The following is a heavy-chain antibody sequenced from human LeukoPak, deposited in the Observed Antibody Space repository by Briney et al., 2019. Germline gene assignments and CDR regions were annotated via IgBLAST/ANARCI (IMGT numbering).Heavy chain of an antibody. CDR3: AREALGYSGYVGGDY. D-gene: IGHD5-12*01. CDR1: GGSISSSNW. V-gene: IGHV4-4*02. CDR2: IYHSGST. J-gene: IGHJ4*02. Sequence: PSGTLSLTCAVSGGSISSSNWWSWVRQPPGKGLEWIGEIYHSGSTNYNPSLKSRVTISVGKSKNQFSLKLSSVTAADTAVYYCAREALGYSGYVGGDYWGQGTLVTVSS.